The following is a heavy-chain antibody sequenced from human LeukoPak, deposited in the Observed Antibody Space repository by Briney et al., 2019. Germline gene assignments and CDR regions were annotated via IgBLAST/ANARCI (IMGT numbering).Heavy chain of an antibody. D-gene: IGHD3-16*01. CDR3: TRGAGWLIDY. CDR1: GGSISDYY. CDR2: FYNSGSS. J-gene: IGHJ4*02. Sequence: SETMSLTCTVSGGSISDYYRGWIRQPPGKGLEWIGYFYNSGSSTYNPSLKSRVTISVDTSKEQFSLKVNSVTAADTAVYYCTRGAGWLIDYWGQGILVTVSS. V-gene: IGHV4-59*01.